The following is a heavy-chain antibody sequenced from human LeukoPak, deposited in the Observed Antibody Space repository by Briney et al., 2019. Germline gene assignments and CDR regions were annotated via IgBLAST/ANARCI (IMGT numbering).Heavy chain of an antibody. CDR2: IYYSGST. CDR1: GGSISSSSFY. V-gene: IGHV4-39*01. J-gene: IGHJ4*02. Sequence: SETLSLTCTVSGGSISSSSFYWGWVRQPPGKGLEWIGNIYYSGSTYYNPSLKSRVTISVDTSKNQFSLKLSSVIAADTAVYYCARHKGYTYGYGDYWGQGTLITVSS. D-gene: IGHD5-18*01. CDR3: ARHKGYTYGYGDY.